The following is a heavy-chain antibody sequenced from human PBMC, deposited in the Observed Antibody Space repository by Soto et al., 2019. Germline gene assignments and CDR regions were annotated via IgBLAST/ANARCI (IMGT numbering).Heavy chain of an antibody. D-gene: IGHD6-19*01. CDR1: GYTFTSYG. Sequence: QVQLVQSGAEVKKPGASVKVSCKASGYTFTSYGISWVRQAPGQGLEWMGWISPYNGNTNYAQKLQGRVTITTDTSTSTAYMELRSLRSDDTAVYYCARSGSSCWTEDYYYYYGMDVWGQGTTVTVSS. CDR3: ARSGSSCWTEDYYYYYGMDV. J-gene: IGHJ6*02. CDR2: ISPYNGNT. V-gene: IGHV1-18*01.